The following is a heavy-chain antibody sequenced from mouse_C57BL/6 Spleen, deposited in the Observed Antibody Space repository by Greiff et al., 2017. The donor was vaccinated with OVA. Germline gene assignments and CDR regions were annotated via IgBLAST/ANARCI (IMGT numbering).Heavy chain of an antibody. Sequence: EVQLQQSVAELVRPGASVKLSCTASGFNIKNTYMHWVKQRPEQGLEWIGRIDPANGNTTYAPKFQGKATITADTSSNTAYLQLRSLTSEDTAIYYCAFYYGSSPYYFDYWGQGTTLTVSS. CDR1: GFNIKNTY. J-gene: IGHJ2*01. CDR2: IDPANGNT. D-gene: IGHD1-1*01. CDR3: AFYYGSSPYYFDY. V-gene: IGHV14-3*01.